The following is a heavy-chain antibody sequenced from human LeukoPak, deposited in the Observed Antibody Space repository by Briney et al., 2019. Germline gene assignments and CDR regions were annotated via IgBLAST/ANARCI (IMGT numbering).Heavy chain of an antibody. Sequence: PSETLSLTCAVYGGSFSGYYWSWIRQPPGKGLEWLGEINHSGSTNYNPSLKGRVTISVDTSKNQFSLKLSSVTAADTAVYYCARGVIGYCSGGSCPDYXGQGTLVTVSS. V-gene: IGHV4-34*01. CDR2: INHSGST. D-gene: IGHD2-15*01. CDR3: ARGVIGYCSGGSCPDY. CDR1: GGSFSGYY. J-gene: IGHJ4*02.